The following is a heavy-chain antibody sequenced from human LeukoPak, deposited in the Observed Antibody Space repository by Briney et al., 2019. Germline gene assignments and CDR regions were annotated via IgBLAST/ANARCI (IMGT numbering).Heavy chain of an antibody. V-gene: IGHV3-11*03. J-gene: IGHJ4*02. Sequence: PGGSLRLSCTASGFTFSDYYMSWIRQAPGKGLEWVSYISSSSSYTNYADSVKGRFTISRDNAKNSLYLQMNSLRAEDTAAYYCASGHSRPSYSSSWNNLDYWGQGTLVTVSS. CDR2: ISSSSSYT. D-gene: IGHD6-13*01. CDR1: GFTFSDYY. CDR3: ASGHSRPSYSSSWNNLDY.